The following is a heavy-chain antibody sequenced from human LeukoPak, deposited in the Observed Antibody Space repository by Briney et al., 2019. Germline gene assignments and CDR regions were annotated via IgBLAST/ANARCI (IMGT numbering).Heavy chain of an antibody. CDR2: IYTSGST. D-gene: IGHD3-3*01. J-gene: IGHJ5*02. V-gene: IGHV4-61*02. CDR3: ARGGTPITIFGVVISWFDP. CDR1: GGSISSGSYY. Sequence: SQTLSLTCTVSGGSISSGSYYWSWIRQPAGKGLEWIGRIYTSGSTNYNPSLKSRVTISVDTSKNQFSLKLSSVTAADTAVYYCARGGTPITIFGVVISWFDPWGQGTLVTVSS.